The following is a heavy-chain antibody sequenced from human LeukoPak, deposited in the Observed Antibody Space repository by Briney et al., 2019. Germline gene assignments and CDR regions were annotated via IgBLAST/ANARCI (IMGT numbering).Heavy chain of an antibody. J-gene: IGHJ4*02. V-gene: IGHV1-18*01. D-gene: IGHD3-3*01. Sequence: GASVTVSFKASVYTFNSHGITWVRQAPREGLEWLGWISAFNGNTNYAQKFQGRVTLTTDVSMSTAYMEFRSLRSDDTAVYYCARAIRTIFGVAEFLDSWGQGTLVTVSS. CDR1: VYTFNSHG. CDR3: ARAIRTIFGVAEFLDS. CDR2: ISAFNGNT.